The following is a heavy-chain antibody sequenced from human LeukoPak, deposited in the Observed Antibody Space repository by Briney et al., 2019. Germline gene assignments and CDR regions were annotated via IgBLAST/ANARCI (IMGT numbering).Heavy chain of an antibody. J-gene: IGHJ5*02. Sequence: SVKVSCKASGGTFSSYAISWVRQAPGQGLEWMGGIIPIFGTANYAQKFQGRVTITTDESTSTAYMELSSLGSEDTAVYYCAREYYDSSGYYHRRFDPWGQGTLVTVSS. CDR2: IIPIFGTA. CDR3: AREYYDSSGYYHRRFDP. V-gene: IGHV1-69*05. D-gene: IGHD3-22*01. CDR1: GGTFSSYA.